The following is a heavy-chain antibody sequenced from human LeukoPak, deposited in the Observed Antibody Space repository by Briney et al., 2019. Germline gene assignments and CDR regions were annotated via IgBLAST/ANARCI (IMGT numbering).Heavy chain of an antibody. D-gene: IGHD5-12*01. V-gene: IGHV3-23*01. CDR3: AKVGLGYAGYDSGGYAYGD. CDR2: ICGSPGDT. Sequence: GGSLRLSCVASGFTFRSYAMSRVRQGPGKGLEWVSAICGSPGDTHYADSVKGRFTIPRDNYKNTLYLQMNSLRAEDTAEYYCAKVGLGYAGYDSGGYAYGDWGQGTLVTVSS. J-gene: IGHJ4*02. CDR1: GFTFRSYA.